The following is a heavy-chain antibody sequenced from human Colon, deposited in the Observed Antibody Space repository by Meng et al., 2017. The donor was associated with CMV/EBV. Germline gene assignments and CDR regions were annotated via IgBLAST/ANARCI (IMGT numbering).Heavy chain of an antibody. CDR2: IYYSGST. D-gene: IGHD3-16*02. CDR1: GDSISDYY. CDR3: ARDNGDYYYGMDV. Sequence: SETLSLTCTVSGDSISDYYWSWIRQSPGKGLEWIGYIYYSGSTHYNPSLEGRVGISIDTSRKHFSLKMRSVTAADTATYYCARDNGDYYYGMDVWGQGTTVTVSS. J-gene: IGHJ6*02. V-gene: IGHV4-59*01.